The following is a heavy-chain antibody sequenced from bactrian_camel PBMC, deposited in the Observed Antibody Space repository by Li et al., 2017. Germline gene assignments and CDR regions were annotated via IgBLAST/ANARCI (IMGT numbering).Heavy chain of an antibody. CDR1: GYTFGSYG. J-gene: IGHJ4*01. V-gene: IGHV3S40*01. Sequence: VQLVESGGGLVQPGGSLRLSCATSGYTFGSYGMTWVRQAPGKGLEWIASIHRNGVSTFYADSVKGRFTISRDVTKSTAYLQLNSLKTEDTAMYYCAGFRERARPGQGTQVTVS. CDR2: IHRNGVST. D-gene: IGHD6*01.